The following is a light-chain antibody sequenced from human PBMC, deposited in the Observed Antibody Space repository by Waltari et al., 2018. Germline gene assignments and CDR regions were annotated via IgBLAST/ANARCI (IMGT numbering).Light chain of an antibody. J-gene: IGLJ2*01. Sequence: QSALTQPASVSGSPGQSITLPCPGTSSDVGGYNYVSGYQQHPVKAPKLMIYEVSNRPSGVSNRFSGSKSGNTASLTISGLQAEDEADDYCSSYTSSSTSVFGGGTKLTVL. CDR1: SSDVGGYNY. CDR3: SSYTSSSTSV. CDR2: EVS. V-gene: IGLV2-14*01.